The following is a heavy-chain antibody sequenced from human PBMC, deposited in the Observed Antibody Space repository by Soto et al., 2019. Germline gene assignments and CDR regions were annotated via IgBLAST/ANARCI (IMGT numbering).Heavy chain of an antibody. CDR2: INAGNGNT. CDR1: GYTFTSYA. V-gene: IGHV1-3*01. Sequence: GASVKVSCKASGYTFTSYAMHWVRQAPGQRLEWMGWINAGNGNTKYSQKFQGRVTITRDTSASKAYMELSSLRSDDTAVYYCARGSSGWSFYYYYGMDVWGQGTTVTVS. D-gene: IGHD6-19*01. J-gene: IGHJ6*02. CDR3: ARGSSGWSFYYYYGMDV.